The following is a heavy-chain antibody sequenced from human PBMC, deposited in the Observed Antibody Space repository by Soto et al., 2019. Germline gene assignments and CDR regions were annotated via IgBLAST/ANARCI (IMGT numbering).Heavy chain of an antibody. CDR2: MNHNTRNI. CDR1: GYTFVDYA. Sequence: QVPLVQSGAEVKRPGASVKISCRASGYTFVDYALHWVRQAPGQGLEWVGWMNHNTRNIKYSHNFQDRVSITRNRATSTAYMELRGLRSEDTAVYFCTSEAIVAENWFDPWGQGTLVTVSS. V-gene: IGHV1-3*01. CDR3: TSEAIVAENWFDP. D-gene: IGHD2-21*01. J-gene: IGHJ5*02.